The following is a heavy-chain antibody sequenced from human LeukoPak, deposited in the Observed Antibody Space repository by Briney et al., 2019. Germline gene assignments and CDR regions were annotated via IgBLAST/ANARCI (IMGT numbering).Heavy chain of an antibody. CDR2: INHSGST. J-gene: IGHJ4*02. V-gene: IGHV4-34*01. D-gene: IGHD6-13*01. CDR3: ARRDSSPGPGSSRY. Sequence: PSETLSLTCAVYGGSFSGYYWSWIRQPPGKGLEWIGEINHSGSTNYNPSLKSRVTISVDTSKNQFSLKLSSVTAADTAVYYCARRDSSPGPGSSRYWGQGTLVTVSS. CDR1: GGSFSGYY.